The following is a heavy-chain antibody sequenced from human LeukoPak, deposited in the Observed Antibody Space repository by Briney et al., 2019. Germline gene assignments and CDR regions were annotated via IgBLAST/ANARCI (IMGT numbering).Heavy chain of an antibody. J-gene: IGHJ4*02. CDR2: ISGSGGST. CDR1: GFTFSSYA. CDR3: AKAAKYSSSPHGYYFDY. D-gene: IGHD6-6*01. Sequence: GGSLRLSCAASGFTFSSYAMSWVRQAPGKGLEWVSAISGSGGSTYYADSVKGRFTISRDNSKNTLYLQMNSLRAEDTAVYYCAKAAKYSSSPHGYYFDYWGQGTLVTVSS. V-gene: IGHV3-23*01.